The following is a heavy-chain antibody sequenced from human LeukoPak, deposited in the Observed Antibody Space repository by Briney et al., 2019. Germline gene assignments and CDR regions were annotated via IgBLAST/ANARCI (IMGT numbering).Heavy chain of an antibody. Sequence: SETLSLTCTVSGGSVSSGSYYWSWIRQPPGKGLEWIGYIYYSGSTNYNPSLKSRVTISVDTSKNQFSLKLSSVTAADTAVYYCARATTGYSSGWYSDIWGRDGKGYFDYWGQGTLVTVSS. CDR1: GGSVSSGSYY. J-gene: IGHJ4*02. CDR3: ARATTGYSSGWYSDIWGRDGKGYFDY. D-gene: IGHD6-19*01. V-gene: IGHV4-61*01. CDR2: IYYSGST.